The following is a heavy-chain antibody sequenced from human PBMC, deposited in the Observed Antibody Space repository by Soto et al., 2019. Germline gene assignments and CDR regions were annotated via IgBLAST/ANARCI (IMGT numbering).Heavy chain of an antibody. D-gene: IGHD3-10*01. CDR1: GYTFTTYG. CDR2: INTHNGNT. CDR3: ARGPFGDSDY. Sequence: ASVKVSCKASGYTFTTYGISWVRQAPGQGLEWMGWINTHNGNTNYAQNLQGRVIMTTDTSTSTAYMELRSLRSDDTAVYYCARGPFGDSDYWGQGTLVTVSS. J-gene: IGHJ4*02. V-gene: IGHV1-18*01.